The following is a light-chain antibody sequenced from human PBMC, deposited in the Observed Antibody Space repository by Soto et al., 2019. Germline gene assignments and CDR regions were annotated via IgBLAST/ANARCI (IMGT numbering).Light chain of an antibody. CDR2: GAS. V-gene: IGKV3-20*01. CDR1: QSVSSSY. Sequence: EIVLTQSPGTLSLSPGERATLSCRASQSVSSSYLAWYQQKPGQAPRLPINGASSRATGIPDRFSGSGSGTDFTLTINRLEPEHFALYYCQQYGSSPYTFGHGTKLEIK. J-gene: IGKJ2*01. CDR3: QQYGSSPYT.